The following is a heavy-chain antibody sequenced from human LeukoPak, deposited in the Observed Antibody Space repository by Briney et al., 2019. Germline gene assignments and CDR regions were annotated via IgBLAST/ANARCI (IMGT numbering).Heavy chain of an antibody. CDR2: ISWNSGSI. CDR3: AKGLVPAAIRVVDY. Sequence: SLRLSCAASGFTFDDYAMHWVRQAPGKGLEWVSGISWNSGSIGYADSVKGRFTISRDNAKNSLYLQMNSLRAEDTAVYYCAKGLVPAAIRVVDYWGQGTLVTVSS. CDR1: GFTFDDYA. V-gene: IGHV3-9*01. D-gene: IGHD2-2*01. J-gene: IGHJ4*02.